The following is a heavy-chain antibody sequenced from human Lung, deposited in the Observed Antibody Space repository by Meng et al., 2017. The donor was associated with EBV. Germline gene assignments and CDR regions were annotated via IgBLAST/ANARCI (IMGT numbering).Heavy chain of an antibody. D-gene: IGHD1-26*01. CDR2: ISGSGGST. CDR1: GFTFSDNY. J-gene: IGHJ4*02. Sequence: VQLVESGGGVVKPGGSXRLSCAASGFTFSDNYMSWIRQAPGKGLEWVSAISGSGGSTYYADSVKGRFTISRDNSKNTLYLQMNGLRAEDTAVYYCAKEIVGATPLDYWGQGTLVTVSS. CDR3: AKEIVGATPLDY. V-gene: IGHV3-23*04.